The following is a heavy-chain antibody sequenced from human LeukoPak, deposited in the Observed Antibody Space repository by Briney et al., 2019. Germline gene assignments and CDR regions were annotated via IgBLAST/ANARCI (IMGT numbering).Heavy chain of an antibody. V-gene: IGHV4-34*01. CDR1: GGSFSGYY. Sequence: SETLSLTCAVYGGSFSGYYWSWIRQPPGKGLEWIGEINHSGSTNYNPSLKSRVTISVDTSKNQFSLKLSSVTAADTAVYYCAREGAAAGRVDAFDIWGQGTMVTVSS. CDR2: INHSGST. CDR3: AREGAAAGRVDAFDI. D-gene: IGHD6-13*01. J-gene: IGHJ3*02.